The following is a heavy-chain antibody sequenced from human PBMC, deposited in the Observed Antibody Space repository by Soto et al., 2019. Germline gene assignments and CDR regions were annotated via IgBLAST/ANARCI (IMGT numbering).Heavy chain of an antibody. CDR3: ARHGSYGMDV. V-gene: IGHV4-39*01. CDR1: GGSISSSSYY. CDR2: TYYSGST. J-gene: IGHJ6*02. Sequence: SETLSLTCTVSGGSISSSSYYWGWIRQPPGKGLAWIGSTYYSGSTYYKPSLKSRVTISVDTSTNKFSLKLSSATAADTAVYYCARHGSYGMDVWGQGNTVT.